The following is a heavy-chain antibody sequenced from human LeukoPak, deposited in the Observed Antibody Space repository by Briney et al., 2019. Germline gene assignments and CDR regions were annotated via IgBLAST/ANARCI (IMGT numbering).Heavy chain of an antibody. CDR1: GGSISSYY. Sequence: SETLSLTCTVSGGSISSYYWSWIRQPPGKGLEWIGYIYYSGSTNYNPSLKGRVTISVDTSKNQFSLKLSSVTAADTAVYYCARVSYGDFYFDYWGQGTLVTVSS. CDR2: IYYSGST. J-gene: IGHJ4*02. V-gene: IGHV4-59*01. CDR3: ARVSYGDFYFDY. D-gene: IGHD4-17*01.